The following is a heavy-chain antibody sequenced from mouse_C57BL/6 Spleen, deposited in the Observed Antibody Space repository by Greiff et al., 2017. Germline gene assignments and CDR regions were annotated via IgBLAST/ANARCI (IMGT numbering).Heavy chain of an antibody. Sequence: VQLKESGPGLVKPSQSLSLTCSVTGYSITSGYYWNWIRQFPGNKLEWMGYISYDGSNNYNPSLKNRISITRDTSKNQFFLKLNSVTTEDTATYYCARGGWERNFDYWGQGTTLTVSS. CDR2: ISYDGSN. J-gene: IGHJ2*01. D-gene: IGHD1-1*02. CDR1: GYSITSGYY. V-gene: IGHV3-6*01. CDR3: ARGGWERNFDY.